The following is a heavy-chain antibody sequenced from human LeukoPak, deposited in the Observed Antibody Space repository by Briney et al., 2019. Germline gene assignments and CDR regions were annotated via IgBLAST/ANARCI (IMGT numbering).Heavy chain of an antibody. CDR3: ARSVGAGFDY. D-gene: IGHD1-26*01. CDR1: GGSISSSSYY. Sequence: KSSETLSLTCTVSGGSISSSSYYWGWIRQPPGKGLEWIGSIYYSGSTYYNPSLKSRVTISVDTSKNQFSLKLSSVTAADTAVYYCARSVGAGFDYWGQGTLVTVSS. J-gene: IGHJ4*02. CDR2: IYYSGST. V-gene: IGHV4-39*07.